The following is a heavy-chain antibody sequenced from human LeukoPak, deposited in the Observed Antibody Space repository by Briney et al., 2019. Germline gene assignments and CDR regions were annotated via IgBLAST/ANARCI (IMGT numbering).Heavy chain of an antibody. V-gene: IGHV3-30-3*01. D-gene: IGHD6-19*01. CDR1: GFTFSSYA. CDR2: ISYDGSNK. J-gene: IGHJ3*02. Sequence: GGSLRLSCAASGFTFSSYAMHWVRQAPGKGLEWVAVISYDGSNKYYADSVKGRFTISRDNSKNTLYLQMNSLRAEDTAVYYCARAQGRDAVYDAFDIWGQGTMVTASA. CDR3: ARAQGRDAVYDAFDI.